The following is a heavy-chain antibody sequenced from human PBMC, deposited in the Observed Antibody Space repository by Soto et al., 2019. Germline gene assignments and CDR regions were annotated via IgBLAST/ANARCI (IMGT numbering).Heavy chain of an antibody. D-gene: IGHD4-4*01. CDR1: GYTFTSYY. CDR3: ARGGVTIRYYYYGMDV. J-gene: IGHJ6*02. Sequence: QVQLVQSGAEVKKPGASVKVSCKASGYTFTSYYMHWVRQAPGQGLEWMGIINPSGGSTSYAQKFQGRVTMTRDTSTSTVDMELSSLRSEDTAVYYCARGGVTIRYYYYGMDVWGQGTTVTVSS. V-gene: IGHV1-46*01. CDR2: INPSGGST.